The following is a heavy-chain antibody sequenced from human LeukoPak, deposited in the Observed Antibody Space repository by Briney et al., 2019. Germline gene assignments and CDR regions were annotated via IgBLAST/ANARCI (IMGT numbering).Heavy chain of an antibody. V-gene: IGHV3-33*08. J-gene: IGHJ4*02. CDR3: ARDRIAVADTYYFDY. Sequence: GGSLRLSCAASGFTFSSYWMSWVRQAPGKGLEWVAVIWYDGSNKYYADSVKGRFTISRDNSKNTLYLQMNSLRAEDTAVYYCARDRIAVADTYYFDYWGQGTLVTVSS. CDR1: GFTFSSYW. D-gene: IGHD6-19*01. CDR2: IWYDGSNK.